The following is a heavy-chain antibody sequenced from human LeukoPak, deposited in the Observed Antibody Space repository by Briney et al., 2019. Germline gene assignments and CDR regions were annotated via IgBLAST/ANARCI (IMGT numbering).Heavy chain of an antibody. D-gene: IGHD6-19*01. CDR2: INTDGSSI. CDR3: VTEGSWYLEY. CDR1: GFTFSSYW. J-gene: IGHJ4*02. V-gene: IGHV3-74*01. Sequence: GGSLRLSCAASGFTFSSYWMHWVRQAPGKGLVWVARINTDGSSITYADSVKGRFSISRGNANKTLHLQMNTLRVEDTAVYYCVTEGSWYLEYWGQGTLVTVSS.